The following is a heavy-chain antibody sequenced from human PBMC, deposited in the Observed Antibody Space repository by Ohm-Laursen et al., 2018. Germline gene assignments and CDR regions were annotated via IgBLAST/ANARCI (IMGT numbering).Heavy chain of an antibody. CDR3: ARSSTDRYYDSSGYYLYYFDY. CDR2: IIPIFGTA. J-gene: IGHJ4*02. V-gene: IGHV1-69*13. D-gene: IGHD3-22*01. Sequence: ASVKVSCNASGGTFSSYAISWVRQAPGQGLEWMGGIIPIFGTANYAQKFQGRVTITADESTSTAYMELSSLRSEDTAVYYCARSSTDRYYDSSGYYLYYFDYWGQGTLVTVSS. CDR1: GGTFSSYA.